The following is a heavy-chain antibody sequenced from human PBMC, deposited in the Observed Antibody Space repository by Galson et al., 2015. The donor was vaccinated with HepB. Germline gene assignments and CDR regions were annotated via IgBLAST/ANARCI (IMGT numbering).Heavy chain of an antibody. CDR3: AGHRLITTPLGRTWFDP. CDR2: IYYNGST. V-gene: IGHV4-39*01. CDR1: GGSISSSSYY. Sequence: ETLSLTCTVSGGSISSSSYYWGWIRQPPGKGLEWVGRIYYNGSTDYNPSLKSRVPISVDTCKNHFFLELSSVTAADTAVFYFAGHRLITTPLGRTWFDPWGQGTRVTVSS. J-gene: IGHJ5*02. D-gene: IGHD1/OR15-1a*01.